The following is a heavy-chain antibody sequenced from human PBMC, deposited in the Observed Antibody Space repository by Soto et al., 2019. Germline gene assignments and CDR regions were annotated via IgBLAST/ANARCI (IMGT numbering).Heavy chain of an antibody. Sequence: EVQLLESGGGLVQPGGSLRLSCAASGFTFTNYAMSWVRQAPGKGLEWVSTVRGGGDGTYYADSVKGRFSTSRDNSRNTVYLQMNSLRAEDTAVYYCAKKVLGSLATYCNYGDCHYAFDLWGQGTIVTVSS. CDR1: GFTFTNYA. CDR3: AKKVLGSLATYCNYGDCHYAFDL. V-gene: IGHV3-23*01. CDR2: VRGGGDGT. J-gene: IGHJ3*01. D-gene: IGHD2-21*02.